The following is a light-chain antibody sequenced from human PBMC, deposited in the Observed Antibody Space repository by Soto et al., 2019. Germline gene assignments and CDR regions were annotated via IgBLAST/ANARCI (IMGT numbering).Light chain of an antibody. CDR3: QQYNDWAWT. J-gene: IGKJ1*01. V-gene: IGKV1-5*01. CDR1: QRISTW. CDR2: DAS. Sequence: DIQMTQSPSTLSASVGDRVSITCRASQRISTWLAWYQQKPGKAPKLLIYDASNLESGVPSRFSGSGSGTEFTLTISSLEPEDFAVYYCQQYNDWAWTFGQGTKVDIK.